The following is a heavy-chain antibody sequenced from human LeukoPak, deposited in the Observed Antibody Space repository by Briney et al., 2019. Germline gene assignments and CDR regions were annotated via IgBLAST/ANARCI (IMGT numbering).Heavy chain of an antibody. J-gene: IGHJ5*02. Sequence: GGSLRLSCAASGFTVSSNYMSWVRQAPGKGLEWVSIIYSDGSTYYADSVKGRFTISRDNSKNTLYLQMNSLRAEDTAVYYCAKDRSRMGYGSSGYYSYNSWGQGTLVTVSS. CDR3: AKDRSRMGYGSSGYYSYNS. CDR2: IYSDGST. CDR1: GFTVSSNY. V-gene: IGHV3-53*01. D-gene: IGHD3-22*01.